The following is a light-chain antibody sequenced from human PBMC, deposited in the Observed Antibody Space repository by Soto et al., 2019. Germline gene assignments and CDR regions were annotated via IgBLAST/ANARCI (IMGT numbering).Light chain of an antibody. V-gene: IGKV3-15*01. Sequence: EIVMTQSPATLSVSPGERATLSCRASQSVSSNLAWYQQKPGQAPRLLIYGASTRATGIPARFSGSGSGTDFTLTVSSLEPEDFAVYYCQQRSNWPLLTFGQGTRLEI. CDR1: QSVSSN. CDR2: GAS. J-gene: IGKJ5*01. CDR3: QQRSNWPLLT.